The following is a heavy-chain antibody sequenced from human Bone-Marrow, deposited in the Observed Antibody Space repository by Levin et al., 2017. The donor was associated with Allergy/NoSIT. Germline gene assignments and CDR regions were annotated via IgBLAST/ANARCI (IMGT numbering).Heavy chain of an antibody. CDR2: INTNTGNP. V-gene: IGHV7-4-1*02. J-gene: IGHJ4*02. D-gene: IGHD2-8*01. CDR1: GYTFTSYA. Sequence: PGESLKISCKASGYTFTSYAMNWVRQAPGQGLEWMGWINTNTGNPTYAQGFTGRFVFSLDTSVSTAYLQISSLKAEDTAVYYCARLRPNYAMAGGDFDYWGQGTLVTVSS. CDR3: ARLRPNYAMAGGDFDY.